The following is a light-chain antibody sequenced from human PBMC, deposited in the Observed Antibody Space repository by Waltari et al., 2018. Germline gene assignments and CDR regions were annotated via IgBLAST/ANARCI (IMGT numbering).Light chain of an antibody. V-gene: IGLV2-23*02. J-gene: IGLJ3*02. CDR1: TSDIGKYNL. CDR3: CSYAGSAISM. CDR2: DVN. Sequence: QSALTQTASVSGSPGQAITISCSGTTSDIGKYNLVSWTQQHPGKAPTPIIYDVNKRPSGVSNRFSGSKSGNTDFLTISWLQSADEADYYCCSYAGSAISMFGGGTKVTVL.